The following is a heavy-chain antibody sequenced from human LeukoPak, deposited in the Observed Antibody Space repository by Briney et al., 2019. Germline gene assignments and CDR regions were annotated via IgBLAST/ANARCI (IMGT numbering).Heavy chain of an antibody. CDR3: ARGPTDSIAARLYYYYMDV. CDR2: IYYSGGT. V-gene: IGHV4-30-4*08. J-gene: IGHJ6*03. Sequence: SETLSLTCTVSGGSISSGDYYWSWIRQPPGKGLEWIGYIYYSGGTYYNPSLKSRVTISVDTSKNQFSLKLSSVTAADTAVYYCARGPTDSIAARLYYYYMDVWGKGTTVTVSS. D-gene: IGHD6-6*01. CDR1: GGSISSGDYY.